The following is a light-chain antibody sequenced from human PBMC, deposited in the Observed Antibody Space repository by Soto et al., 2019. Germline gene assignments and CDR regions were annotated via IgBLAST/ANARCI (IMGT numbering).Light chain of an antibody. CDR1: QSVSSSY. V-gene: IGKV3-20*01. Sequence: EIVLTQSPVTLSLSPGERATLSCRASQSVSSSYLAWYQQKPGHATSLLIYGASSRATGIPDRFSGSGSGTDFTLTISRLEPEDFAVYYCHQYGSSAWTFGRGTKVEIK. J-gene: IGKJ1*01. CDR3: HQYGSSAWT. CDR2: GAS.